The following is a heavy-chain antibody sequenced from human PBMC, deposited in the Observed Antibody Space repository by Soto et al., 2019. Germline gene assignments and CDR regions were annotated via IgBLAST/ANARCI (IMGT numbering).Heavy chain of an antibody. CDR1: GFSITKHA. J-gene: IGHJ4*02. V-gene: IGHV3-23*01. Sequence: VQLLESGGGLMQPGGSLRLSCSTSGFSITKHAMNWVRQAPGKGLEWGATISNTGATTYYAASVKGRFTVSRDNSNNRVFLQMKSLRAEYTAVYYCAKRGGYSYGVLDLWGQGTLVTVSS. CDR3: AKRGGYSYGVLDL. D-gene: IGHD5-18*01. CDR2: ISNTGATT.